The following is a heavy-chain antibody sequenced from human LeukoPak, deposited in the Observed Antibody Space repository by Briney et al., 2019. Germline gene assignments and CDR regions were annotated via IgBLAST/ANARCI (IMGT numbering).Heavy chain of an antibody. Sequence: PSQTLSLTCAISGDSVSSNSATWNWIRQSPSRGLEWLARTYYRSKWYNDYAASVKSRITINPDTSKNQFSLQLNSVTSEDTAVYFCTRLRVEGIAAAAFDPWGQGTLVIVSS. CDR2: TYYRSKWYN. J-gene: IGHJ5*02. CDR1: GDSVSSNSAT. CDR3: TRLRVEGIAAAAFDP. D-gene: IGHD6-13*01. V-gene: IGHV6-1*01.